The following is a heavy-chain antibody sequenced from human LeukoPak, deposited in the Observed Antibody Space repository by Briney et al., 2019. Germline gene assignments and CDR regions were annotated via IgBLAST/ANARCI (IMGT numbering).Heavy chain of an antibody. V-gene: IGHV3-23*01. D-gene: IGHD4-11*01. Sequence: GGSLKLSCVASGFTFSSYALSWVRQAPGKGLEWISAISSSGGNTYCADSVKDRFTISRDNSKNTLCLQLNSLRAEDTAVYYCAKGSYGNYDYWGQGTLVTVSS. CDR2: ISSSGGNT. J-gene: IGHJ4*02. CDR3: AKGSYGNYDY. CDR1: GFTFSSYA.